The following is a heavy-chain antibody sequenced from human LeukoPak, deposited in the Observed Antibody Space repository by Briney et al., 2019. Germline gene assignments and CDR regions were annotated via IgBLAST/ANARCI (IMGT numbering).Heavy chain of an antibody. J-gene: IGHJ4*02. CDR3: AKRSGYCSLISCSHLFDS. CDR1: GFRFSDYF. Sequence: GGSLRLSCAASGFRFSDYFMTWIRQAPGKGLECVAYISSPGSTIHYADSVKGRFTISRDNPKNTLYLQMNNLRAEDTAVYYCAKRSGYCSLISCSHLFDSWGQGTLVTVSS. D-gene: IGHD2-2*01. V-gene: IGHV3-11*01. CDR2: ISSPGSTI.